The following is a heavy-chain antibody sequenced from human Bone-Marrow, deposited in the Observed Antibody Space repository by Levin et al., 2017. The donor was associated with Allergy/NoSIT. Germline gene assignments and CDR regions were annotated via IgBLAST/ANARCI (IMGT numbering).Heavy chain of an antibody. CDR1: GFSFRSYG. D-gene: IGHD2-15*01. CDR3: ARDPMTCSGGGCYHFDY. J-gene: IGHJ4*02. V-gene: IGHV3-30*03. CDR2: ISYDGDFI. Sequence: GGSLRLSCAASGFSFRSYGMHWVRQAPGKGLEWVGLISYDGDFIFYGGSVKGRFTISRANTKNSLSLQMNSLRAEDTAVYYCARDPMTCSGGGCYHFDYWGRGALVTVSS.